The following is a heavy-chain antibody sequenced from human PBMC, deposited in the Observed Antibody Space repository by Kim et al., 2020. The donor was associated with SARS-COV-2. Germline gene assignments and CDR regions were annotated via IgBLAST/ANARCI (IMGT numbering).Heavy chain of an antibody. CDR2: IYYSGST. CDR1: GGSISSYY. CDR3: ARDRKRGRYDSSGYYYGWAFVI. Sequence: SETLSLTCTVSGGSISSYYWSWIRQPPGKGLEWIGYIYYSGSTNYNPSLKSRVTISVDTSKNQFSLKLSSVTAADTAVYYCARDRKRGRYDSSGYYYGWAFVIWGQGTMVTVSS. D-gene: IGHD3-22*01. J-gene: IGHJ3*02. V-gene: IGHV4-59*01.